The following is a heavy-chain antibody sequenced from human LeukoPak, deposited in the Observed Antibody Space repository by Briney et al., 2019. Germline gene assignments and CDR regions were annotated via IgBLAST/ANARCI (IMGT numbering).Heavy chain of an antibody. CDR3: ATYSSLNRREFQF. J-gene: IGHJ1*01. D-gene: IGHD3-22*01. Sequence: GGSLRLSCAASGFTFSSYWMNWARQAPGKGLEWVANIKQDGSEKYYVDSLKGRFTISRDNAKNSLYLQMNSLRAEDTAVYYCATYSSLNRREFQFWGQGTLLTVSS. CDR1: GFTFSSYW. V-gene: IGHV3-7*01. CDR2: IKQDGSEK.